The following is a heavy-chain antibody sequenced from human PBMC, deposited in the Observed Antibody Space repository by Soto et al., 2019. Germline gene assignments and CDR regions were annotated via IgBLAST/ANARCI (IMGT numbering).Heavy chain of an antibody. CDR3: AKGEIYSYGYHYGMDV. CDR1: GFTFSSYA. CDR2: ISGSGGST. J-gene: IGHJ6*02. Sequence: PGGSLRLSCAASGFTFSSYAMCWVRQAPGKGLEWVSAISGSGGSTYYADSVKGRFTISRDNSKNTLYLQMNSLRAEDTAVYYCAKGEIYSYGYHYGMDVWGQGTTVTVSS. V-gene: IGHV3-23*01. D-gene: IGHD5-18*01.